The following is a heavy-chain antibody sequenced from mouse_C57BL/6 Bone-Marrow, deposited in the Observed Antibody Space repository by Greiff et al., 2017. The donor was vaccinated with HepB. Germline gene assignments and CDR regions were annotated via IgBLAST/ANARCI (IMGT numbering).Heavy chain of an antibody. CDR3: VRHAGSSFYAMDY. Sequence: EVQLVESGGGLVQPKGSLKLSCAASGFSFNTYAMNWVRQAPGKGLEWVARIRSKSNNYATYYADSVKDRFTISRDDSESMLYLQMNNLKTEDTAMYYCVRHAGSSFYAMDYWGQGTSVTVSS. CDR1: GFSFNTYA. V-gene: IGHV10-1*01. D-gene: IGHD1-1*01. CDR2: IRSKSNNYAT. J-gene: IGHJ4*01.